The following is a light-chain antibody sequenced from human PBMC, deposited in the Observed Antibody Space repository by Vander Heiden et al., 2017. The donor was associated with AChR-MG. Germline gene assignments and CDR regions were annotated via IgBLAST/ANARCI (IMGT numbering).Light chain of an antibody. J-gene: IGLJ3*02. CDR1: SSNIGAGYD. Sequence: QSVLTQPPSVSGAPGQGVTISCTGSSSNIGAGYDVHWYQQFPGTAPKLLIYGSSNRPSGVPDRFSGSKSGTSASLAITGLQAEDEADYYCQSYDNSLSGSWVFGGGTKLTVL. V-gene: IGLV1-40*01. CDR2: GSS. CDR3: QSYDNSLSGSWV.